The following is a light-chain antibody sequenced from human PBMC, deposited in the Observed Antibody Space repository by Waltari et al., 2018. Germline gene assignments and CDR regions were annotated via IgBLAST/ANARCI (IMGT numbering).Light chain of an antibody. Sequence: DIVMTQSPDSLAVSLGERATINCKSDQSLLHTFDNKNYLGWYQKKPGQPPKLLIYWASTREAGVPDRFSGSGSGTDFSLTITNLQAEDVAVYCCQQNYDVVWTFGQGTKVEIK. CDR1: QSLLHTFDNKNY. J-gene: IGKJ1*01. CDR3: QQNYDVVWT. CDR2: WAS. V-gene: IGKV4-1*01.